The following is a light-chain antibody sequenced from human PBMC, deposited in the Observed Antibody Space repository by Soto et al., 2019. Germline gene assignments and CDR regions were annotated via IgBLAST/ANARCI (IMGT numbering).Light chain of an antibody. V-gene: IGLV2-23*01. J-gene: IGLJ3*02. CDR2: DDR. CDR1: SSDVGRYNL. CDR3: CSYAGSSTLVV. Sequence: QSALTQPASVSGSPGQSIPISCAGASSDVGRYNLVSWYQQHPGKAPKLLIYDDRERPSGASYRFSGSKSGNTASLTISGLQAEDEADYYCCSYAGSSTLVVFGGGTKVTVL.